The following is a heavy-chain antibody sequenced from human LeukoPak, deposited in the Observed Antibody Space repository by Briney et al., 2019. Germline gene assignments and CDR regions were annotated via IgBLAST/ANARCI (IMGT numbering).Heavy chain of an antibody. V-gene: IGHV3-49*04. CDR1: GFTFGDYA. CDR3: TRHNDILTGYPGWMDV. Sequence: GGSLRLSCTASGFTFGDYAMSWVRQAPGKGLEWVGFIRSKAYGGTTEYAASVKGRFTIARDDYKSIAYLQMNSLKTEDTGVYYCTRHNDILTGYPGWMDVWGKGTTVTVSS. J-gene: IGHJ6*04. D-gene: IGHD3-9*01. CDR2: IRSKAYGGTT.